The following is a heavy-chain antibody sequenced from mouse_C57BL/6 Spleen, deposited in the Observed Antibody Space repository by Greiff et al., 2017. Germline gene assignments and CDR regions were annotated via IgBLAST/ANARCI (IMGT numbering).Heavy chain of an antibody. CDR1: GYTFTTYP. D-gene: IGHD2-1*01. J-gene: IGHJ4*01. V-gene: IGHV1-47*01. CDR3: ARSYYGPGNYAMDY. CDR2: FHPYNDDT. Sequence: VQLQQSGAELVKPGASVKMSCKASGYTFTTYPIAWMKQNPGKSLEWIGNFHPYNDDTKYTEKFKGKATLTVEQSSSTVYLDLSRLTSDDSAVYYCARSYYGPGNYAMDYWGQGTSVTVAS.